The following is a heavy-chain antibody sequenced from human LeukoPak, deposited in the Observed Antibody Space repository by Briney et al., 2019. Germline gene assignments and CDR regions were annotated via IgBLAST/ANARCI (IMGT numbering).Heavy chain of an antibody. J-gene: IGHJ4*02. D-gene: IGHD3-3*01. CDR3: ARDWSWTTGEKDY. V-gene: IGHV1-2*02. CDR1: GYTFTGYY. CDR2: INPNSGGT. Sequence: ASVKVSCKASGYTFTGYYMHWVRQAPGQGLEWMGWINPNSGGTNYAQKFQGRVTMTRDTSISTAYMELSRLRSDDTAVYYCARDWSWTTGEKDYWGQGTVVTVSS.